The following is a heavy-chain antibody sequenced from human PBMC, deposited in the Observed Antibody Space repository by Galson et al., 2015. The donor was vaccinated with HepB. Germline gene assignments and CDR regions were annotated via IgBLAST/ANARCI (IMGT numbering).Heavy chain of an antibody. D-gene: IGHD7-27*01. J-gene: IGHJ3*02. CDR3: ATARPHNWGSFVGAFDI. CDR1: GYTLTELS. V-gene: IGHV1-24*01. Sequence: SVKVSCKVSGYTLTELSMHWVRQAPGKGLEWMGGFDPEDGETIYAQKFQGRVTMTEDTSTDTAYMELSSLRSEDTAVYYCATARPHNWGSFVGAFDIWGQGTMVTVSS. CDR2: FDPEDGET.